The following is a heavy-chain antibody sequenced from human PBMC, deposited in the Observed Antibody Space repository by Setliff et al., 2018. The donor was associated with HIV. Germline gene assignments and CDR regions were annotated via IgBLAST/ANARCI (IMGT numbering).Heavy chain of an antibody. J-gene: IGHJ4*02. Sequence: GSLRLSCEASGFTFSVYAMSWVRQTPGKGLEWVSSISNNDLRYYADSVKGRFAISRDNSKNTLYLQMDNLRAEDTAIYYCAKGGGPSDRFDHWGQGTLVTVSS. CDR2: ISNNDLR. CDR1: GFTFSVYA. D-gene: IGHD1-26*01. V-gene: IGHV3-23*01. CDR3: AKGGGPSDRFDH.